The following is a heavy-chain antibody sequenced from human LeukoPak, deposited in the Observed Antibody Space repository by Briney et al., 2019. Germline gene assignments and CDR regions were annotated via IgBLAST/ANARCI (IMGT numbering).Heavy chain of an antibody. Sequence: SETLSLTCTVSGGSISSGSYYWGWIRQPPGKGLEWIGSIYYSGSTYHNPSLKSRVTISVDTSKNQFSLKLSSVTAADTAVYYCARNSITMVRGVRENWFDPWGQGTLVTVSS. V-gene: IGHV4-39*01. J-gene: IGHJ5*02. CDR1: GGSISSGSYY. CDR2: IYYSGST. CDR3: ARNSITMVRGVRENWFDP. D-gene: IGHD3-10*01.